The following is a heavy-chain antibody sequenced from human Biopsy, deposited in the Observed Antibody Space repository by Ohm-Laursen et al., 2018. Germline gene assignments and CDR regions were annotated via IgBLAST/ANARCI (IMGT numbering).Heavy chain of an antibody. CDR3: SRGGNGYNYVSPGTWCDP. J-gene: IGHJ5*02. CDR1: GGSISSYY. D-gene: IGHD5-24*01. V-gene: IGHV4-59*07. Sequence: SDTLFLTCHVSGGSISSYYWSWIRQSPGKGLEWIGFIFYSGRTYYNPSLKSRTTISVEWSKNQFSLRLRSVTAADMAVYYCSRGGNGYNYVSPGTWCDPWGRETPVTASS. CDR2: IFYSGRT.